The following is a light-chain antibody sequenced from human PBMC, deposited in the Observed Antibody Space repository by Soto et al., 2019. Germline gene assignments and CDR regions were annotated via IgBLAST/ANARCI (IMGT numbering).Light chain of an antibody. CDR1: SSDVGAYNY. V-gene: IGLV2-8*01. CDR2: EVS. Sequence: QSALTQPPSASGSPGQSVTISCTGTSSDVGAYNYVSWYQQHPGKAPKLMIYEVSKRPSGVPDRFSGSKSGNTASLTVSWLQAEDETDYYCSSYAGSNTYVFGTGTKLTVL. J-gene: IGLJ1*01. CDR3: SSYAGSNTYV.